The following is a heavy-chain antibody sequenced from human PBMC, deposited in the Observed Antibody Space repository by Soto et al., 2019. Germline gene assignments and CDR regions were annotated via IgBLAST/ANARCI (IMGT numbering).Heavy chain of an antibody. CDR3: RSSSRYSTDV. V-gene: IGHV4-39*01. Sequence: QLQLQESGPGLVKPSETLSLTCTVSGGSITSSFYWGWIRQPPGKGLEWIGSIYATGNTYYNPSLKGRVTISTHTSNNPFSLNLLYVTAADTAVYYCRSSSRYSTDVWGQGATVTVSS. CDR1: GGSITSSFY. J-gene: IGHJ6*02. CDR2: IYATGNT. D-gene: IGHD6-13*01.